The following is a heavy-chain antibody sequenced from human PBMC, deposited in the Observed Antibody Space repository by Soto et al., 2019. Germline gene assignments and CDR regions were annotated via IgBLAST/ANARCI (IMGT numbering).Heavy chain of an antibody. CDR2: ISGGGGAT. CDR1: GFTFSSYA. Sequence: PGGSLRLSCAASGFTFSSYAMIWVGQAQGKGLEWVSVISGGGGATYYADSVKGRFTISRDNSKNTLYLQMNSLRAEDTAIYYCAKSEPYGSGSYYFDYWGQGTLVTVSS. V-gene: IGHV3-23*01. J-gene: IGHJ4*02. D-gene: IGHD1-26*01. CDR3: AKSEPYGSGSYYFDY.